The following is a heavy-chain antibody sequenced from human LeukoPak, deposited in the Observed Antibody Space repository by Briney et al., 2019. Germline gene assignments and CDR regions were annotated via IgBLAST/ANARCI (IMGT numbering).Heavy chain of an antibody. V-gene: IGHV3-30*18. CDR1: GFPFSSYW. CDR3: AKGPTYQPSNWFDP. J-gene: IGHJ5*02. CDR2: ISYDGSNK. Sequence: PGGSLRLSCVASGFPFSSYWMTWVRQAPGKGLEWVVVISYDGSNKYYADSVKGRFTISGDNSKNTLYLQMNSLRAEDTAVYYCAKGPTYQPSNWFDPWGPGTLVTVSS. D-gene: IGHD2-2*01.